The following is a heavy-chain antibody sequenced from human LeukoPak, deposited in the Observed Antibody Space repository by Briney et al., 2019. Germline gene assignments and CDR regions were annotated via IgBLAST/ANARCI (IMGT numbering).Heavy chain of an antibody. D-gene: IGHD1-1*01. CDR2: VGRGGGDT. CDR3: VKHSGGVYGNSDY. V-gene: IGHV3-23*01. CDR1: GFTFSNNA. J-gene: IGHJ4*02. Sequence: PGGSLRLSCAASGFTFSNNAASWFRQAPGKGLEWVSTVGRGGGDTYYADSVRGRFTISKDSSKNTLQMNSLSADDTAMYYCVKHSGGVYGNSDYWGQGILVTVPS.